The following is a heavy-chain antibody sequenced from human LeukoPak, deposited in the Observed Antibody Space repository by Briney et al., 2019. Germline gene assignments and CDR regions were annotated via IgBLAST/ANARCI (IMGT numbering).Heavy chain of an antibody. CDR3: ARTQYNFRWLQSEDYYYGMDV. D-gene: IGHD5-24*01. J-gene: IGHJ6*02. CDR1: GFTFSSYS. CDR2: ISSSSSYI. Sequence: GGPLRLSCAASGFTFSSYSMNWVRQAPGKGLEWVSSISSSSSYIYYADSVKGRFTICRDNAKNSLYLQMNSLRAEDTAVYYCARTQYNFRWLQSEDYYYGMDVWGQGTTVTVSS. V-gene: IGHV3-21*01.